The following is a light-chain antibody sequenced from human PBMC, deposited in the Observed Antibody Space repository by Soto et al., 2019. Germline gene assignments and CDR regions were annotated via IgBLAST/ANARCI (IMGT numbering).Light chain of an antibody. J-gene: IGKJ1*01. Sequence: ETVLTQSPGTLSLSPGERATLSYRASQSVGGSLAWYQQRPGQAPRLLVYHTSNRATGIPARFSGSGSGTDFTLTISSLEPEDFAVYYCQQRSNWPRTFGQGTKV. CDR3: QQRSNWPRT. CDR2: HTS. CDR1: QSVGGS. V-gene: IGKV3-11*01.